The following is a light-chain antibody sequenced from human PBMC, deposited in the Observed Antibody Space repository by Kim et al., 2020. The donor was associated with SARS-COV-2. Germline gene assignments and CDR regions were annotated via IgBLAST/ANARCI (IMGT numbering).Light chain of an antibody. CDR2: AAS. Sequence: DIQMTQSPSSLSASLGDRVTITCRASQNIRSYLNWYQQKPGKAPDLLFYAASSVQSGVPSRFSGSGSGTEFTLTITTLQPEDFATYFCQQSYRSPYTFGQGTKLEIK. V-gene: IGKV1-39*01. J-gene: IGKJ2*01. CDR3: QQSYRSPYT. CDR1: QNIRSY.